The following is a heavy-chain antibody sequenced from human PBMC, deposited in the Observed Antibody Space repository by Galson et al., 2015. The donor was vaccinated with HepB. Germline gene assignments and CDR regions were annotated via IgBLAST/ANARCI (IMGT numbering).Heavy chain of an antibody. J-gene: IGHJ4*02. CDR3: AKVREFCGVICHVFEL. CDR2: ISGSGDRT. D-gene: IGHD3-16*01. Sequence: SLRLSCAASGFSFSSQDMSWVRQAPGKGLEWVSSISGSGDRTGYTDSVKGRFTISRDNSKNTLYVQMNSLRAEDTAVYYCAKVREFCGVICHVFELWGQGTLVTVSS. V-gene: IGHV3-23*01. CDR1: GFSFSSQD.